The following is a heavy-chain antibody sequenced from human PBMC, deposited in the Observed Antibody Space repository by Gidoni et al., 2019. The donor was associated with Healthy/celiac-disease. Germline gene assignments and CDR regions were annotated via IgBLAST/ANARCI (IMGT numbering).Heavy chain of an antibody. CDR2: ISYDGSNK. CDR1: GFTFSSYA. D-gene: IGHD2-21*01. V-gene: IGHV3-30-3*01. J-gene: IGHJ4*02. CDR3: ARSYCGGDCAGGLDY. Sequence: QVQLVESGGGVVQPGRSLRLSCAASGFTFSSYAMHWVRQAPGKGLEWVAVISYDGSNKYYADSVKGRFTISRDNSKNTLYLQMNSLRAEDTAVYYCARSYCGGDCAGGLDYWGQGTLVTVSS.